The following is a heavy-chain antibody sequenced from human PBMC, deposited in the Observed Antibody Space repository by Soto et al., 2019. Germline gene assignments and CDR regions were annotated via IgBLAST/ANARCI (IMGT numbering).Heavy chain of an antibody. CDR3: AKESLPEHYGDTLFDY. Sequence: EVQLLESGGTLVQPGGSLRLSCAASGFSFSNYALSWVRQAPGKGLEWVSTFSADGRTYYADSVKGRFTIARDSSQNTVHLQISDLRPEDTAVYYWAKESLPEHYGDTLFDYWGQGTRVTVSS. V-gene: IGHV3-23*01. D-gene: IGHD4-17*01. J-gene: IGHJ4*02. CDR2: FSADGRT. CDR1: GFSFSNYA.